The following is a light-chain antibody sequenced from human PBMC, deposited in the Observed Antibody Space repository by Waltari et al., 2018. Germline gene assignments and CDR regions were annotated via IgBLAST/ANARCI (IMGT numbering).Light chain of an antibody. CDR2: SAS. Sequence: DIQMTQSPSSLSASTGDRVTITCRASQSITRYLNWYQQKPGRPPKLLIYSASSLESGVPSRFSGSGFGTDFTLTISKVQPEDFASYYCQQSYSAPQTFGQGTKVEAK. CDR3: QQSYSAPQT. V-gene: IGKV1-39*01. J-gene: IGKJ1*01. CDR1: QSITRY.